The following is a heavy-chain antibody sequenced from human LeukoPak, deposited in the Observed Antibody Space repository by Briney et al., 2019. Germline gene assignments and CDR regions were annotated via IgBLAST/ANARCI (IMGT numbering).Heavy chain of an antibody. CDR2: ISCSGGST. V-gene: IGHV3-23*01. D-gene: IGHD2-15*01. CDR1: GFTFSSYA. J-gene: IGHJ4*02. CDR3: ATDLSNGYCSGGSCYYSGGYDY. Sequence: PGESLRLSCAASGFTFSSYARSWVRQAPGKGLEWVAAISCSGGSTYYADSVKGRFTISRDNSKNTLYLQMNSLRAEDTAVYYCATDLSNGYCSGGSCYYSGGYDYWGQGTLVTVSS.